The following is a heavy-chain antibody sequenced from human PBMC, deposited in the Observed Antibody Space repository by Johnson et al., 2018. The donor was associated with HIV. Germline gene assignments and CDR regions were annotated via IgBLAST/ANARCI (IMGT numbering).Heavy chain of an antibody. CDR1: GFTFSTYG. CDR3: AKEGGELLLDAFDI. CDR2: MWYDGSNK. J-gene: IGHJ3*02. Sequence: QVQLVESGGGVVQPGRSLRLSCAASGFTFSTYGMHWVRQAPGKGLEWVAVMWYDGSNKYYADSVKGRFTISRDNSKNTLYLQMNSLRAEDTALYYCAKEGGELLLDAFDIWGQGTMVTVSS. D-gene: IGHD1-26*01. V-gene: IGHV3-33*06.